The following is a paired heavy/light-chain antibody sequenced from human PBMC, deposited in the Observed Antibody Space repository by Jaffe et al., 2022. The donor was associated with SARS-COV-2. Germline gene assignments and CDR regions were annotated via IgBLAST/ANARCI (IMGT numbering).Heavy chain of an antibody. V-gene: IGHV4-59*01. D-gene: IGHD1-1*01. Sequence: QVQLQESGPGLVKPSETLSLTCTVSGGSISSYYWSWIRQPPGKGLEWIGYIYYSGSTNYNPSLKSRVTISVDTSKNQFSLKLSSVTAADTAVYYCARGTTGTRPMGYYYYGMDVWGQGTTVTVSS. CDR2: IYYSGST. J-gene: IGHJ6*02. CDR3: ARGTTGTRPMGYYYYGMDV. CDR1: GGSISSYY.
Light chain of an antibody. CDR1: QSISSY. Sequence: DIQMTQSPSSLSASVGDRVTITCRASQSISSYLNWYQQKPGKAPKLLIYAASSLQSGVPSRFSGSGSGTDFTLTISSLQPEDFATYYCQQSYSTVWTFGQGTKVEIK. V-gene: IGKV1-39*01. CDR2: AAS. CDR3: QQSYSTVWT. J-gene: IGKJ1*01.